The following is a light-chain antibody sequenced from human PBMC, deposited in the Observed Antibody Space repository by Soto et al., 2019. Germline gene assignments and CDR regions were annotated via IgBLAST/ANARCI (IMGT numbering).Light chain of an antibody. CDR2: LNSDGSH. Sequence: QLVLTQSPSASASLGASVKLTCTLSSGHSSYAIAWHQQQPEKGPRYLMKLNSDGSHSKGDGIPDRFSGSSSGAERYLTISSLQSEDEADYYCQICGTGIQVFGGGTKLTVL. CDR1: SGHSSYA. V-gene: IGLV4-69*01. CDR3: QICGTGIQV. J-gene: IGLJ3*02.